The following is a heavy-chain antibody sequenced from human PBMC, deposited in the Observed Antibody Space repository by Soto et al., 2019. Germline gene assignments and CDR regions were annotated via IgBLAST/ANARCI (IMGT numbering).Heavy chain of an antibody. V-gene: IGHV4-34*01. CDR2: INHSGST. D-gene: IGHD4-17*01. Sequence: PSETLSLTCAVYGGSFSGYYWSWIRQPPGKGLEWIGEINHSGSTNYNPSLKSRVTISVDTSKNQFSLKLSSVTAADTAVYYCARSDYGDSFDYWGQGTLVTVSS. CDR3: ARSDYGDSFDY. CDR1: GGSFSGYY. J-gene: IGHJ4*02.